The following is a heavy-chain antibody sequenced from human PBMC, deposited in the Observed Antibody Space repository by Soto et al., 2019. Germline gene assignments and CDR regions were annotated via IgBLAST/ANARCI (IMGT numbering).Heavy chain of an antibody. CDR3: STRAYDTNGYYRFDP. CDR2: INHSGRV. CDR1: GGSFSGHS. V-gene: IGHV4-34*01. D-gene: IGHD3-22*01. Sequence: GPGPRKPSETLSLTCAVYGGSFSGHSWTWIRQSPGKGLEWIGDINHSGRVNYSPSLKSRVTISLDTSKNQFSLTLSAVTAADTAMYYCSTRAYDTNGYYRFDPWGQGTLVTVSS. J-gene: IGHJ5*01.